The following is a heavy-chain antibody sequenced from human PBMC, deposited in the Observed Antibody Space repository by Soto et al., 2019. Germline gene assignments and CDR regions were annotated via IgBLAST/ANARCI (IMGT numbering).Heavy chain of an antibody. CDR2: IIPSFGTA. V-gene: IGHV1-69*06. Sequence: SVKVSCKASGGTFSSYAISWVRQAPGQGLEWMGGIIPSFGTANYAQKFQGRVTITADKSTSTAYMELSSLRSEDTAVYYCASSGGYSGSLDYWGQGTLVTVSS. D-gene: IGHD5-12*01. CDR1: GGTFSSYA. CDR3: ASSGGYSGSLDY. J-gene: IGHJ4*02.